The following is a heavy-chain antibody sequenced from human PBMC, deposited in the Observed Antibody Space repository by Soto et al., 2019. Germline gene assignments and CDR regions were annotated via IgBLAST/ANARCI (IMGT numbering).Heavy chain of an antibody. CDR3: ARELRYFDWLLHSNNWFDP. V-gene: IGHV4-34*01. J-gene: IGHJ5*02. CDR1: GGSFSGYY. CDR2: INHSGST. Sequence: SETLSLTCAVYGGSFSGYYWSWIRQPPGKGLEWIGEINHSGSTNYNPSLKSRVTISVHTAKNQFSRKLSSVTAADTAVYYCARELRYFDWLLHSNNWFDPWGQGTLVTVSS. D-gene: IGHD3-9*01.